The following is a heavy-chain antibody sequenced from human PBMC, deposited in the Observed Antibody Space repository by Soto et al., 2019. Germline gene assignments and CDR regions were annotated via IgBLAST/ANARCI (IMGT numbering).Heavy chain of an antibody. V-gene: IGHV3-74*01. CDR1: GFTFGNYW. CDR3: ATAEVDY. CDR2: MNSDGSTT. J-gene: IGHJ4*02. Sequence: LRLSCAASGFTFGNYWMHWVRQAPGKGLEWVSRMNSDGSTTNYADSVKGRFTVSRDNATNTLHLQMNSLRAEDTAVYYCATAEVDYWGPGTLVTVSS.